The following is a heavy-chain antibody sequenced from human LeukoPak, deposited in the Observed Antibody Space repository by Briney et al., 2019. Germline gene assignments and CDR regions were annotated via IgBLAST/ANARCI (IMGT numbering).Heavy chain of an antibody. CDR3: ARAHLIAAAGRFDP. V-gene: IGHV1-2*02. D-gene: IGHD6-13*01. Sequence: ASVKVSCKTSGYTFTGYFIHWVRQAPGQGLEWMGWINPNSGETHSAQKFQGRVTMTRDTSISTAEMQLTRLRSEDTAVYYCARAHLIAAAGRFDPWGQGTLVTVSS. CDR2: INPNSGET. CDR1: GYTFTGYF. J-gene: IGHJ5*02.